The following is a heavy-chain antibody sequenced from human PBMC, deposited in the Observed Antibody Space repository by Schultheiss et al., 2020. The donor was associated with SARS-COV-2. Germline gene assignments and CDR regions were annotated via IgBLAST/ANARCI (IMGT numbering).Heavy chain of an antibody. V-gene: IGHV3-9*01. CDR1: GFTFDDYA. J-gene: IGHJ1*01. D-gene: IGHD4-17*01. Sequence: GGSLRLSCAASGFTFDDYAMHWVRQAPGKGLEWVSGISWNSGSIAYGDSVRGRFTISRDNAKNSLYLQMNSLRAEDTAVYYCAKDDDSDYGDSGAEYFQHWGQGTLVTVSS. CDR2: ISWNSGSI. CDR3: AKDDDSDYGDSGAEYFQH.